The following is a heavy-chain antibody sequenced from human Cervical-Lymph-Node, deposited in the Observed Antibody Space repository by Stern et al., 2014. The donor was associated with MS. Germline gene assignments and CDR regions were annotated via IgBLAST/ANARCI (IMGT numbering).Heavy chain of an antibody. Sequence: VQLVESGAEVKEPGASVKVSCKASGYTFSDYYLHWVRQAPGQGLEWLGWFSPKSGGTNFAQKFQGRFTMTSDTSIATAYMELTRLRSDDTAVYYCARRVAAAGTHYYGLFGHWGQGTLVTVSS. CDR1: GYTFSDYY. J-gene: IGHJ4*02. CDR3: ARRVAAAGTHYYGLFGH. V-gene: IGHV1-2*02. D-gene: IGHD6-13*01. CDR2: FSPKSGGT.